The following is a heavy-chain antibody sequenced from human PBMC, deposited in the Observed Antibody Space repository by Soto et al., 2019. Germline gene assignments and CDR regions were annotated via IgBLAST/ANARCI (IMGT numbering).Heavy chain of an antibody. J-gene: IGHJ6*03. D-gene: IGHD2-2*02. CDR2: IYYSGST. Sequence: SETLSLTCTVSGGSTSSYYWSWIRQPPGKGLEWIGYIYYSGSTNYNPSLKSRVTISVDTSKNQFSLKLSSVTAADTAVYYCARHVRYCSSTSCYIDYYYYYYMDVWGKGTTVTVSS. CDR1: GGSTSSYY. V-gene: IGHV4-59*08. CDR3: ARHVRYCSSTSCYIDYYYYYYMDV.